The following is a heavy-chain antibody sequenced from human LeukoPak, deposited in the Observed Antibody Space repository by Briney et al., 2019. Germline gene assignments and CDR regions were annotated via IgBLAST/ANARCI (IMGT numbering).Heavy chain of an antibody. D-gene: IGHD5-12*01. Sequence: GGSLRLSCAASGFTFSNHWMHWVRQAPGKGLEWVANIKQDGSEKYYVDSVKGRFTISRDNAKNSLYLQMNSLRAEDTAVYYCARGYGGYDPGFDYWGQGTLVTVSS. V-gene: IGHV3-7*01. CDR3: ARGYGGYDPGFDY. CDR2: IKQDGSEK. J-gene: IGHJ4*02. CDR1: GFTFSNHW.